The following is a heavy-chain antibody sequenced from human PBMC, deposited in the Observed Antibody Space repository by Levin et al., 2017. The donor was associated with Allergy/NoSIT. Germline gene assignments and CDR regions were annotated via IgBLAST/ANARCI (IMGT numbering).Heavy chain of an antibody. Sequence: SETLSLTCTVSGGSISSSSYYWGWIRQPPGKGLEWIGSIYYSGSTYYNPSLKSRVTISVDTSKNQFSLKLSSVTAADTAVYYCARKLGLQFYYFDYWGQGTLVTVSS. CDR3: ARKLGLQFYYFDY. D-gene: IGHD7-27*01. V-gene: IGHV4-39*01. CDR1: GGSISSSSYY. J-gene: IGHJ4*02. CDR2: IYYSGST.